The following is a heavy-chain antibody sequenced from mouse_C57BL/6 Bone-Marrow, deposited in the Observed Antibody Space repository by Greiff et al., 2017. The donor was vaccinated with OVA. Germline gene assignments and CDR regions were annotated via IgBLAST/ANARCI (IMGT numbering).Heavy chain of an antibody. CDR1: GYSFTSGYY. CDR3: AETTVVCPRDD. Sequence: VQLKESGPGLVKPSPSLTLTCTATGYSFTSGYYWNWIRQLPGNILEWMGYISYDGSNNYNPSLKNLTSITRDTSNNQFCLKLNSVTTEDTATYYWAETTVVCPRDDWGQGTTLTVSS. J-gene: IGHJ2*01. D-gene: IGHD1-1*01. CDR2: ISYDGSN. V-gene: IGHV3-6*01.